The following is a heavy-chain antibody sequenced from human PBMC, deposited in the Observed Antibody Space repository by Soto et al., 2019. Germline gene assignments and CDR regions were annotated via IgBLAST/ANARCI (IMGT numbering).Heavy chain of an antibody. CDR1: GGTFSSYA. Sequence: SVKVSCKASGGTFSSYAISWVRQAPGQGLEWMGGIIPIFGTANYAQKFQGRVTITADESTSTAYMELSSLRSEDTAVYYCASGYSYGPPWDWFDPWGQGTLVTVSS. CDR3: ASGYSYGPPWDWFDP. CDR2: IIPIFGTA. D-gene: IGHD5-18*01. J-gene: IGHJ5*02. V-gene: IGHV1-69*13.